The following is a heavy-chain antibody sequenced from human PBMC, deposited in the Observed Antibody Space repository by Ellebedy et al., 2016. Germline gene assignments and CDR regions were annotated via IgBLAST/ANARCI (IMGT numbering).Heavy chain of an antibody. V-gene: IGHV3-74*01. J-gene: IGHJ4*02. CDR1: GFTFSDYW. CDR3: ARDWNRVDY. CDR2: ISSDGSAT. Sequence: GESLKISCAASGFTFSDYWMHWVRQAPGKGLVWVSRISSDGSATSYADSVKGRFTISRDNAKNTLYLQMNSLRAEDSAVYYCARDWNRVDYWGQGTLVTVSS. D-gene: IGHD2/OR15-2a*01.